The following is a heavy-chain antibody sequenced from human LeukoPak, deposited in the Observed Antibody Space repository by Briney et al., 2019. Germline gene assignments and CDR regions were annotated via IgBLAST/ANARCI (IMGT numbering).Heavy chain of an antibody. CDR3: ARDRVLRYFDTREYYYYYGMDV. CDR1: GFTFSSYS. V-gene: IGHV3-30-3*01. CDR2: ISYDGNNK. D-gene: IGHD3-9*01. J-gene: IGHJ6*02. Sequence: PGGSLRLSCAAAGFTFSSYSMHWVRQAPGKGLEWVAVISYDGNNKYYADSVKGRFTISRDKSKNTLYLQMNNLRAEDTAVYYCARDRVLRYFDTREYYYYYGMDVWGQGATVTVSS.